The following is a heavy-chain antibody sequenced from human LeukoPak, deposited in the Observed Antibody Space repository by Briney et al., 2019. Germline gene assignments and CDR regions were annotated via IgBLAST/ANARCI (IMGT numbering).Heavy chain of an antibody. CDR2: IRYDGSNE. Sequence: PGGSLRLSCAASGFTFSNYGMHWVRQAPDKGLEWVAFIRYDGSNEYYADSVKGRFTISRDNSKNTLYLQMNSLRAEDTAVYYCARGAYYYGSGTDVWGKGTTVTISS. J-gene: IGHJ6*04. CDR1: GFTFSNYG. CDR3: ARGAYYYGSGTDV. V-gene: IGHV3-30*02. D-gene: IGHD3-10*01.